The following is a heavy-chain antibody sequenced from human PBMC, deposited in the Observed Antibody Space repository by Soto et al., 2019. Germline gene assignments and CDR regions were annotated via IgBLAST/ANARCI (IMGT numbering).Heavy chain of an antibody. CDR2: ISGSGAGT. CDR3: AKMSFGSDFDY. CDR1: GFTFSRYA. J-gene: IGHJ4*02. D-gene: IGHD3-10*01. Sequence: EVQLLESGGGLVQPGGSLRLSCAASGFTFSRYAMTWVRQAPGKGLEWVSSISGSGAGTYYADSVKGRFTISRDNSKSTLYLQMNSLRAEDTAVYYCAKMSFGSDFDYWGQGALVTVSS. V-gene: IGHV3-23*01.